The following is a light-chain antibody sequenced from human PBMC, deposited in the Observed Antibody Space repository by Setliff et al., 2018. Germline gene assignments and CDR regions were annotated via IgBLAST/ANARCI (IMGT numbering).Light chain of an antibody. CDR1: RSDVGGYDY. Sequence: QSALTQPPSASGSPGQSVTITCTGTRSDVGGYDYVSWFQQHPGKAPKLMIYDVSNRPSGVSNRFSGSKSGNTASLTISGLQAEDEADYHCSSYTSSNTWVFGGGTKVTVL. J-gene: IGLJ3*02. CDR3: SSYTSSNTWV. V-gene: IGLV2-14*03. CDR2: DVS.